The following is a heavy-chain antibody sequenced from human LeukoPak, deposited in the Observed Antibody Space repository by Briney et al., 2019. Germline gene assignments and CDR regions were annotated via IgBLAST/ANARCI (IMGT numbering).Heavy chain of an antibody. CDR3: ARDRLDLYYFDY. CDR1: GFTFSSYT. V-gene: IGHV3-21*01. Sequence: PGESLRLSCAASGFTFSSYTINWVRKAPGKGLEWVSSISSSSSYIYYADSVKGRFTISRDNGKNSLYLQMNSLRAEDTAVHYCARDRLDLYYFDYWGQGTLVTVSS. J-gene: IGHJ4*02. CDR2: ISSSSSYI. D-gene: IGHD1-1*01.